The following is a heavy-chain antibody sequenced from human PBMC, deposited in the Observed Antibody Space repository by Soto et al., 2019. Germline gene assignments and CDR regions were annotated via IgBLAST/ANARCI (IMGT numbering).Heavy chain of an antibody. J-gene: IGHJ6*03. CDR2: ISSNGVGT. CDR1: GFTLSGYA. V-gene: IGHV3-64*01. CDR3: SRRARPDFYHIYV. D-gene: IGHD6-6*01. Sequence: EVQLAESGGGLAQPGGSLRLSCAASGFTLSGYAMDWVRQAPGKGLEYVSGISSNGVGTYYASSVQGRFTISRDNSKNTVYRQMGSLRPEDMAVYYCSRRARPDFYHIYVWGKGTTVTVSS.